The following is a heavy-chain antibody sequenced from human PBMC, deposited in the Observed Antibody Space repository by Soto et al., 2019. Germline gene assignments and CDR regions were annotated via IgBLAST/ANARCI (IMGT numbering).Heavy chain of an antibody. CDR1: GYTFTSYA. CDR2: INAGNGNT. CDR3: ARSWELLDWFDP. J-gene: IGHJ5*02. D-gene: IGHD1-26*01. V-gene: IGHV1-3*01. Sequence: GASVNVSCKASGYTFTSYAMHWVRQAPGQRLEWMGWINAGNGNTKYSQRFQGRVTITRDTSASTAYMELSSLRSEDTAVYYCARSWELLDWFDPWGQGTLVTVSS.